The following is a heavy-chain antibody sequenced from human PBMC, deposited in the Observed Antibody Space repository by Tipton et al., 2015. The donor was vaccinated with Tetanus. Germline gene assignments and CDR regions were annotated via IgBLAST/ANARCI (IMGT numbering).Heavy chain of an antibody. CDR3: ARDRGEQWTNFYYMDV. Sequence: SLRLSCAASGFSVANHWMSWVRQAPGKGLEWVANIREDGGETKYVDSVKGRFTISRDNAKNSFYLQMNSLRVEDTAVYYCARDRGEQWTNFYYMDVWGKGRTVIVSS. D-gene: IGHD6-19*01. CDR2: IREDGGET. V-gene: IGHV3-7*03. CDR1: GFSVANHW. J-gene: IGHJ6*03.